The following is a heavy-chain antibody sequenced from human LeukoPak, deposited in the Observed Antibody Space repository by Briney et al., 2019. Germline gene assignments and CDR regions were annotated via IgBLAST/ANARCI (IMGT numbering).Heavy chain of an antibody. CDR3: VKDRRYSSNWYYFDY. D-gene: IGHD6-13*01. CDR1: GFTFSSYG. CDR2: ISSNGGST. V-gene: IGHV3-64D*09. J-gene: IGHJ4*02. Sequence: GGSLRLSCSASGFTFSSYGTHWVRQAPGKGLEYVSAISSNGGSTYYADSVKGRFTISRDNSKNTLYLQMSSLRAEDTAVYYCVKDRRYSSNWYYFDYWGQGTLVIVSS.